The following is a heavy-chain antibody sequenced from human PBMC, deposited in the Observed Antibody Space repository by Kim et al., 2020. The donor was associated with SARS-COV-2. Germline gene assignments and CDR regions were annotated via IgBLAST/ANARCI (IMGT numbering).Heavy chain of an antibody. CDR3: TRDQQWFGELFDF. J-gene: IGHJ5*01. Sequence: YGAPVKGRFTISRDDSKNTLYLQMDNLKTDDTAVYYCTRDQQWFGELFDFWGQGTLVTVSS. D-gene: IGHD3-10*01. V-gene: IGHV3-15*01.